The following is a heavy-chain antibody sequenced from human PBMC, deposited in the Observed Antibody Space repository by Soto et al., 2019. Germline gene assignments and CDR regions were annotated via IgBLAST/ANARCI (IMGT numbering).Heavy chain of an antibody. Sequence: QVQLVQSGAEVRKSGSSVKVSCKLSGASFDSYTITWVRQAPGQGLEWMGGIIPIFGTTNYAQKFQGRLTTTADGFTRAASMDLRSLTSEDRVVYYCARGPLYDLESGMYWYFDLWGRGTLVTVSS. CDR3: ARGPLYDLESGMYWYFDL. CDR1: GASFDSYT. D-gene: IGHD1-26*01. CDR2: IIPIFGTT. V-gene: IGHV1-69*01. J-gene: IGHJ2*01.